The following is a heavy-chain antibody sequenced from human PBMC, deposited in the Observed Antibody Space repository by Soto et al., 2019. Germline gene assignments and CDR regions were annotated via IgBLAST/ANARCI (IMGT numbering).Heavy chain of an antibody. J-gene: IGHJ4*02. CDR2: INAGNGNT. Sequence: ASVKVSCKASGYTFTSYAMHWVRPAPGQRLEWMGWINAGNGNTKYSQKFQGRVTITRDTSASTAYMELSSLRSEDTAVYYCARALITFGGVIVRWWFDYWGQGTLVTVSS. V-gene: IGHV1-3*01. D-gene: IGHD3-16*02. CDR3: ARALITFGGVIVRWWFDY. CDR1: GYTFTSYA.